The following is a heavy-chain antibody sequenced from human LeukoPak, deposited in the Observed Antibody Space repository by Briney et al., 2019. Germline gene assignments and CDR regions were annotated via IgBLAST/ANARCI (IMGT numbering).Heavy chain of an antibody. CDR2: IKQDGSEK. D-gene: IGHD3-22*01. CDR3: ARVYYYDSSGYSYYFDY. J-gene: IGHJ4*02. V-gene: IGHV3-7*04. CDR1: GFTFSSYW. Sequence: PGGSLRLSCAASGFTFSSYWMSWVRQAPGKGLEWVANIKQDGSEKYYVDSVKGRFTISRDNAKNSLYLQTNSLRAEDTAVYYCARVYYYDSSGYSYYFDYWGQGTLVTVSS.